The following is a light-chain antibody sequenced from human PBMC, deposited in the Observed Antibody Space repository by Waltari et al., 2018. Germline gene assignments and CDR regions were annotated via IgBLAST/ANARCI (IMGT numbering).Light chain of an antibody. Sequence: DTVLTQSPLCPPATPREPASISCRSSEGLLQSKGNKYLEWYLQKPGQSPQLLIHLGSNRASGVPDRFSGSGSGTDFTLKISRVEAEDVRIYYCMQALQTPFTFGGGTKVEIK. J-gene: IGKJ4*01. CDR1: EGLLQSKGNKY. CDR2: LGS. V-gene: IGKV2-28*01. CDR3: MQALQTPFT.